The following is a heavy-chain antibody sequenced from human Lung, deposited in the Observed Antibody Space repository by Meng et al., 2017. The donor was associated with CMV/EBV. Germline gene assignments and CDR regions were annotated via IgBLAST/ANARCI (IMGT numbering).Heavy chain of an antibody. V-gene: IGHV4-4*02. J-gene: IGHJ1*01. CDR2: IPHRGSS. Sequence: QVPFRESGPALVKPSETLALPCAVSGDSITNHNWWAWVRQPPGKGLEWIGEIPHRGSSAYNPSLKSRVSMSIDKSKNQFSLKLTSVTAADTAVYHCLRRSGGSVWGQGTLVTASS. CDR3: LRRSGGSV. CDR1: GDSITNHNW. D-gene: IGHD3-10*01.